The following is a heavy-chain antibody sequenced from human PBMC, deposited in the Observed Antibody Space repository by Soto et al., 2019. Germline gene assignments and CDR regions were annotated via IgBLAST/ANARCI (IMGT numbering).Heavy chain of an antibody. CDR3: ARGDIVVVPAAMGPSFYYYGMDV. CDR2: INHSGST. D-gene: IGHD2-2*01. J-gene: IGHJ6*02. CDR1: GGSFSGYY. V-gene: IGHV4-34*01. Sequence: TSETLSLTCAVYGGSFSGYYWSWIRQPPGKGLEWIGEINHSGSTNYNPSLKSRVTISVDTSKNQFSLKLSSVTAADTAVYYCARGDIVVVPAAMGPSFYYYGMDVWGQGTTVTVSS.